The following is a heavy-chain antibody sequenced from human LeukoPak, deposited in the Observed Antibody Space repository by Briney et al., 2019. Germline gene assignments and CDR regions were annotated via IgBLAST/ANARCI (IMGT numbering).Heavy chain of an antibody. J-gene: IGHJ4*02. CDR1: GGSISSGGYY. D-gene: IGHD3-10*01. CDR2: VHYSGSA. CDR3: GRGGSGTSPYYFDY. V-gene: IGHV4-39*07. Sequence: SETLSLTCTVSGGSISSGGYYWNWIRQPPGKGLEWMGSVHYSGSAYYNPSLKSRVTISVDTSKSQFSLKLSSVTAADTAVYYCGRGGSGTSPYYFDYWGQGTLVTVSS.